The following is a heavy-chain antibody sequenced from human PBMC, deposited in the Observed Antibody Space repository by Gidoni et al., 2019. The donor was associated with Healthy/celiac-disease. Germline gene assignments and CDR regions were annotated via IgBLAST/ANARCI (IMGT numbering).Heavy chain of an antibody. V-gene: IGHV3-30*18. D-gene: IGHD2-15*01. CDR1: GFTFSSYG. J-gene: IGHJ4*02. CDR3: AKVRGTGLGYCSGGSCDSVLSDY. Sequence: QVQLVESGGGVVQPGRSLRLSCAASGFTFSSYGMPWVRQAPGKGLEWVAVISYDGSNKYDADSVKGRFTISRDNSKNTLYLQMNSLRAEDTAVYYCAKVRGTGLGYCSGGSCDSVLSDYWGQGTLVTVSS. CDR2: ISYDGSNK.